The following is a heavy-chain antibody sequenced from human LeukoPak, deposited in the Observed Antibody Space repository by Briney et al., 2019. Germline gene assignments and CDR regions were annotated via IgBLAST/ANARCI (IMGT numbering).Heavy chain of an antibody. CDR1: GGSISSSSYY. CDR2: IYYSGST. Sequence: SETLSLTCTVSGGSISSSSYYRGWIRQPPGKGLEWIGSIYYSGSTYYNPSLKSRVTISVDTSKNQFSLKLSSVTAADTAVYYCAREGDYYDRGFDPWGQGTLVTVSS. J-gene: IGHJ5*02. CDR3: AREGDYYDRGFDP. D-gene: IGHD3-22*01. V-gene: IGHV4-39*02.